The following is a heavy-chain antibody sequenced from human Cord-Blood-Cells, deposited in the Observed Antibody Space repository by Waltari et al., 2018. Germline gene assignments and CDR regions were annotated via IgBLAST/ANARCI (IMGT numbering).Heavy chain of an antibody. Sequence: QLQLQESGPGLVKPSETLSLTCTVSGGSISSSSYYWGWIRQPPGKGLEWIGSIYYSGSTYYNPALKSRVTISVDASKNQFSLKLSSVTAADTAVYYCASSIQGGTDYWGQGTLVTVSS. D-gene: IGHD3-16*01. CDR1: GGSISSSSYY. V-gene: IGHV4-39*01. J-gene: IGHJ4*02. CDR2: IYYSGST. CDR3: ASSIQGGTDY.